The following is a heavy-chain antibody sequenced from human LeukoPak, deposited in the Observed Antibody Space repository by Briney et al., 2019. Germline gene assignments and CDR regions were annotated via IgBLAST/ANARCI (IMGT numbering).Heavy chain of an antibody. CDR2: ISSGSTI. Sequence: GGSLRLSCAASGFSFSSYEMNWVRQAPGKGLEWVSYISSGSTIYSADSVKGRFTMSRDNAKNSLYLQMNSLRAEDTAVYYCARDYRLVRGVIYDYWGQGTLVTVSS. D-gene: IGHD3-10*01. V-gene: IGHV3-48*03. CDR1: GFSFSSYE. J-gene: IGHJ4*02. CDR3: ARDYRLVRGVIYDY.